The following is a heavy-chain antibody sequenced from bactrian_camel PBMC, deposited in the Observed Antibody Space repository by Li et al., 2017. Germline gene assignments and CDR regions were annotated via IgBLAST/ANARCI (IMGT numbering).Heavy chain of an antibody. CDR3: AAGTNAYGVGTCQYDY. V-gene: IGHV3S63*01. CDR1: GYALNKNA. CDR2: IRTVGPI. J-gene: IGHJ4*01. Sequence: HVQLVESGGGSVQAGGSLRLSCVASGYALNKNAITWFRQAPGKEREGVAGIRTVGPIGYADSVKGRFILSQDNAKTTMFLQMNDLKPEDTATYLCAAGTNAYGVGTCQYDYWGRGTQVTVS. D-gene: IGHD1*01.